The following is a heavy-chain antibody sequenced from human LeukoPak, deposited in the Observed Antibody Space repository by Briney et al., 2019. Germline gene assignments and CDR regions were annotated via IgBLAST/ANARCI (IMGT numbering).Heavy chain of an antibody. Sequence: ASVKVSCKASGFTFTSYGISWVRQAPGQGLEWMGWISAYNGNTNYAQKLQGRVTMTTDTSTSTAYMELRSLRSDDTAVYYCARAVAGLVSRWFDPWGQGTLVTVSS. CDR1: GFTFTSYG. V-gene: IGHV1-18*01. D-gene: IGHD6-19*01. J-gene: IGHJ5*02. CDR3: ARAVAGLVSRWFDP. CDR2: ISAYNGNT.